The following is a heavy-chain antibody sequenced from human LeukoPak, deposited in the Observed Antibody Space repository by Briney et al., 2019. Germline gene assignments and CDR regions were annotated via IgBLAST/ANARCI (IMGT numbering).Heavy chain of an antibody. CDR3: ARAQWLVLPTQRDDAFDI. D-gene: IGHD6-19*01. CDR2: IYHSGST. V-gene: IGHV4-38-2*01. Sequence: PSETLSLTYAVSGYSISSGYYWGWIRQPPGKGLEWIGSIYHSGSTYYNPSLKSRVTISVDTSKNQFSLKLSSVTAADTAVYCCARAQWLVLPTQRDDAFDIWGQGTMVTVSS. CDR1: GYSISSGYY. J-gene: IGHJ3*02.